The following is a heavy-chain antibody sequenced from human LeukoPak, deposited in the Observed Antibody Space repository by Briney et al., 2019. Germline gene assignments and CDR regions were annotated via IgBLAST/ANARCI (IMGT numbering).Heavy chain of an antibody. CDR2: ISSSSSYT. D-gene: IGHD6-13*01. CDR1: GFTFSDYY. J-gene: IGHJ4*02. CDR3: ARVARSSSWYYFDY. Sequence: PGGSLRLSCAASGFTFSDYYMSWIRQAPGKGLEWVSYISSSSSYTNYADSVKGRFTISRDNAKNSLYLQMNSLRAEDTAVYYCARVARSSSWYYFDYWGQGTLVTVSS. V-gene: IGHV3-11*06.